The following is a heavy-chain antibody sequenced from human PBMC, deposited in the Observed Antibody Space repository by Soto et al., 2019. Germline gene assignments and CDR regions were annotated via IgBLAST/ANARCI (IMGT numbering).Heavy chain of an antibody. Sequence: SEPLSLTCTVSGGSVGSGSYYWSWIRQPPGKGLEWIGYIYYSGSTNYTPSLKSRVTMATDTSTSTADMDLGSRTSDDTAVYYCARRGSLNFDYSGQGTLVTVPS. CDR3: ARRGSLNFDY. D-gene: IGHD2-8*01. V-gene: IGHV4-61*01. CDR1: GGSVGSGSYY. CDR2: IYYSGST. J-gene: IGHJ4*02.